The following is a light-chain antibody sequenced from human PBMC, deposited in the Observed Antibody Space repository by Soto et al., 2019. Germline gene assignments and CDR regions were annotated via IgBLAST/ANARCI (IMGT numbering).Light chain of an antibody. V-gene: IGKV1-5*01. J-gene: IGKJ1*01. CDR1: QSISSW. CDR3: QQCNSYLT. CDR2: DAS. Sequence: DIQMTQSPSTLSASVGDRVTITCRASQSISSWLAWYQQKPRQAPKLLIYDASRLQSGVPSRFSGSGSGTEFTLTITSLQPDDFATYFCQQCNSYLTFGQGTKVDIK.